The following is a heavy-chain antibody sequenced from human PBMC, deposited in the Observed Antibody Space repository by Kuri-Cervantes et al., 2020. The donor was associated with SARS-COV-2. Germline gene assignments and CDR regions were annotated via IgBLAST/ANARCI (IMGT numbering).Heavy chain of an antibody. Sequence: ESLKISCAASGFTFSSYAMSWVRQAPGKGLEWVSAISGSGGSTYYADSVKGRFTISRDNSKNTLYLQMNSLRAEDTAVYYCAKDLTPGVVWDQGTLVTVSS. CDR1: GFTFSSYA. CDR3: AKDLTPGVV. CDR2: ISGSGGST. J-gene: IGHJ4*02. D-gene: IGHD3-10*01. V-gene: IGHV3-23*01.